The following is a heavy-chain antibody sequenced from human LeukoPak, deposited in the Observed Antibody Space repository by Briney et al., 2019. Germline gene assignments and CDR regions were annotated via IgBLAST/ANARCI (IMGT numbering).Heavy chain of an antibody. V-gene: IGHV3-21*01. CDR2: ISSSSSYI. J-gene: IGHJ3*02. Sequence: GGSLRLSCAASGFTFSSYSMNWVRQAPGKGLEWVSSISSSSSYIYYADSVKGRFTISRDNAKNSLYLQMNSLRAEDTAVYYCARGLTMIVVADAFDIWGQGTMVTVSS. D-gene: IGHD3-22*01. CDR3: ARGLTMIVVADAFDI. CDR1: GFTFSSYS.